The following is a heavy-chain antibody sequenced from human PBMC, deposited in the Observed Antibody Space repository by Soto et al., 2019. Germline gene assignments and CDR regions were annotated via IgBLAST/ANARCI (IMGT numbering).Heavy chain of an antibody. CDR3: ARSTEDRQSDYYYYYYMDV. CDR2: ISGSGGSR. CDR1: GFTFSSYA. V-gene: IGHV3-23*01. J-gene: IGHJ6*03. D-gene: IGHD6-19*01. Sequence: GGSLRLSCAASGFTFSSYAMNWVRQAPGKGLEWVSTISGSGGSRYYAESVKGRSTISRDNSKNTFDLQVNSLRAADTAVYYYARSTEDRQSDYYYYYYMDVWGKGTTVTVSS.